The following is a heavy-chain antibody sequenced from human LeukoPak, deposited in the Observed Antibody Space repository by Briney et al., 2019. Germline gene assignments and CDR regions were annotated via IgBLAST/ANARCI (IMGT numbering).Heavy chain of an antibody. CDR1: GGSISSGGYY. V-gene: IGHV4-30-2*01. CDR2: IYHSGST. Sequence: PSETLSLTCTVSGGSISSGGYYWSWIRQPPGKGLEWIGYIYHSGSTYYNPSLKSRVTISVDRSKNQFSLKLSSVTAADTAVYYCARAGTGTKPYGMLDYWGQGTLVTVSS. D-gene: IGHD1-7*01. J-gene: IGHJ4*02. CDR3: ARAGTGTKPYGMLDY.